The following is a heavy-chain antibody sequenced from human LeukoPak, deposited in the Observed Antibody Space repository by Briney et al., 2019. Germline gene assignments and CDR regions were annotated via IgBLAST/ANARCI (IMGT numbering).Heavy chain of an antibody. CDR1: GFTFSSYG. CDR3: ARRDIVVVVSASDY. CDR2: ILCEGSNK. D-gene: IGHD2-15*01. J-gene: IGHJ4*02. V-gene: IGHV3-30*02. Sequence: GGSLRLSCAASGFTFSSYGMHWVRQAPGKGLEWVAFILCEGSNKYYADSVKGLFTISRDNSKNTLYLQMNSLRVDDTDVYYCARRDIVVVVSASDYWGQGTMVTVSS.